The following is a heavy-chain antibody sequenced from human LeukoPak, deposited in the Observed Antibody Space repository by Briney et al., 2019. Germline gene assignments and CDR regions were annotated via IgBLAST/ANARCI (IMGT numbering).Heavy chain of an antibody. CDR1: GFTFSTFA. D-gene: IGHD5-18*01. CDR3: VKDTARVPGDY. CDR2: ISSNGGST. Sequence: PGGSLRLSCSVSGFTFSTFAMHWVRQAPGMGLEYVSGISSNGGSTYYADSVKGRFTISRDNSKNTLYLQMSSLRTEDTAVYYCVKDTARVPGDYWGRGTLVTVSS. J-gene: IGHJ4*02. V-gene: IGHV3-64D*06.